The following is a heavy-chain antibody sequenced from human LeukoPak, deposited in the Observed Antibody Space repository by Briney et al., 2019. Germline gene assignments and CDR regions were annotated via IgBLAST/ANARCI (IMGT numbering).Heavy chain of an antibody. V-gene: IGHV1-18*01. D-gene: IGHD1-26*01. CDR3: AREKVGATDDDAFDI. Sequence: ASVKVSCKASGYTFTSYGISWVRQAPGQGLEWMGWISAYNGNTNYAQKLQGRVTMTTDTSTSTAYMELRSLRSDDTAVYYCAREKVGATDDDAFDIWGQGTMVTVSS. J-gene: IGHJ3*02. CDR1: GYTFTSYG. CDR2: ISAYNGNT.